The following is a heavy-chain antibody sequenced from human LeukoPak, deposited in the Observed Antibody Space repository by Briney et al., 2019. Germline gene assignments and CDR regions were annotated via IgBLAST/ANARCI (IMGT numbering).Heavy chain of an antibody. CDR2: ISGSGGST. J-gene: IGHJ4*02. CDR3: AKDQHYYDSSGYGV. CDR1: GFTFDVYA. V-gene: IGHV3-23*01. D-gene: IGHD3-22*01. Sequence: GGSLRLSCAAPGFTFDVYAMHWVRQAPGKGLEWVSGISGSGGSTYYADSVKGRFTISRDNSKNTLYLQMNSLRAEDTAVYYCAKDQHYYDSSGYGVWGQGTLVTVSS.